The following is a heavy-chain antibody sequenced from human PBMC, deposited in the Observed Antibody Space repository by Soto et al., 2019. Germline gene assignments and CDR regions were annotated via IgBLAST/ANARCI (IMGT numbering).Heavy chain of an antibody. D-gene: IGHD3-3*01. J-gene: IGHJ4*02. CDR3: AKGRYYDFWSGNTDFDY. CDR1: GFTFSSYA. CDR2: ISGSGGST. Sequence: GGSLRLSCAASGFTFSSYAMSWVRQAPGKGLEWVSAISGSGGSTYYAEDVKGRFTIYRDNSKNTLYLQRNSVRAEDTAVYYCAKGRYYDFWSGNTDFDYWGQGTLVTVSS. V-gene: IGHV3-23*01.